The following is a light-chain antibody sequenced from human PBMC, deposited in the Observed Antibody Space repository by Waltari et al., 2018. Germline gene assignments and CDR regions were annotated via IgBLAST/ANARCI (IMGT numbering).Light chain of an antibody. CDR3: QQSYSRPLFT. V-gene: IGKV1-39*01. Sequence: DIHMTQSPSSLSASVGDRVTITCRASHTIDTYLNWYQQKPGKAPNLLISTASTLQSGVPSRFSGSGSGTDFTLTIDSMQPEDFATYYCQQSYSRPLFTFGPGTKVDL. J-gene: IGKJ3*01. CDR2: TAS. CDR1: HTIDTY.